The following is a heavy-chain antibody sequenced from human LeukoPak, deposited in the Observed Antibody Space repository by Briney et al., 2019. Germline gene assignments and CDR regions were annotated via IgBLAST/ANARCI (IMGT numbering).Heavy chain of an antibody. J-gene: IGHJ6*02. Sequence: GGSLRLSCAASGFTFSSYSMNWVRQAPGKGLEWVSYXXXXSSTIYYADSVKGRFTISRDNAKNSLYLQMNSLRAEDTAVYYCXXGLXVWFGAXVXNXGMDVWGQGTTVTVSS. CDR1: GFTFSSYS. CDR3: XXGLXVWFGAXVXNXGMDV. V-gene: IGHV3-48*04. CDR2: XXXXSSTI. D-gene: IGHD3-10*01.